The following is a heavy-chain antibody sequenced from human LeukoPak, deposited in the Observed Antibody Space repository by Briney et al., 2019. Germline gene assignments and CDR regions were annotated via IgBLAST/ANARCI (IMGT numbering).Heavy chain of an antibody. CDR2: ISSSGSII. J-gene: IGHJ4*02. V-gene: IGHV3-11*01. Sequence: GGSLRLSCAASGFTFSDYYMSWIRQAPGKGLEWVSHISSSGSIIYYADSVKGRFTISRDNAKNSLYLQMNSLRAEDTAVYYCARVVGELLVDYWGQGTLVTVSS. CDR3: ARVVGELLVDY. CDR1: GFTFSDYY. D-gene: IGHD3-10*01.